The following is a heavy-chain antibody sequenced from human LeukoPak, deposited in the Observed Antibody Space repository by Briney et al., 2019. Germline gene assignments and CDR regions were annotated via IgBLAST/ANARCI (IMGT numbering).Heavy chain of an antibody. CDR3: ARDRLGPSFSVSHFDL. J-gene: IGHJ4*02. CDR2: INYNGAIT. CDR1: GFTFVDYD. V-gene: IGHV3-20*04. Sequence: SGVPLRLSCATSGFTFVDYDLSWVRRAPGKGLEWLCAINYNGAITDYADSVKGRFTISRDNAKNSLYLRMDSLRAEDTSLYYCARDRLGPSFSVSHFDLWGQGTLVTVSS. D-gene: IGHD3-3*02.